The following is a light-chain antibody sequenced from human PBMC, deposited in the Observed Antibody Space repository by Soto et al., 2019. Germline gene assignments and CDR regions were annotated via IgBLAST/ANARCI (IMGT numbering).Light chain of an antibody. CDR3: QQLSNYPLT. J-gene: IGKJ4*01. Sequence: EIVLTQSPGTLSLSPGERATLSCRASQSVSSSYLAWYQQKPGQAPRLLIYGASSRATGIPDRFSGSGSGTDFTLTISRLEPEDFATYYCQQLSNYPLTFGGGTKVDIK. CDR2: GAS. CDR1: QSVSSSY. V-gene: IGKV3-20*01.